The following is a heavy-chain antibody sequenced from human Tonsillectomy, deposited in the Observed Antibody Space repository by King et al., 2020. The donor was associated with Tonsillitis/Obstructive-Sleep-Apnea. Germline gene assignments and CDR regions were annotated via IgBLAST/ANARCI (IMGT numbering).Heavy chain of an antibody. D-gene: IGHD3-3*01. Sequence: QLQESGPGLVKPSETLSLTCTVSGVSIRSYYWSWIRQSPGKGLEWIGYIYYTGAIKYNPSLQSRVSISVDPSKNHLSLKLSSVTVADTAVYYCARNRPRIDFWSGVDGLDIWGQGTMVSVSS. CDR2: IYYTGAI. J-gene: IGHJ3*02. CDR3: ARNRPRIDFWSGVDGLDI. V-gene: IGHV4-59*01. CDR1: GVSIRSYY.